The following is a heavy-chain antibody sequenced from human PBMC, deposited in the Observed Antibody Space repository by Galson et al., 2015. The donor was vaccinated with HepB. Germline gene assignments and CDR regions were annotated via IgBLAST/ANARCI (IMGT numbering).Heavy chain of an antibody. Sequence: SVKVSCKASGGTFSSYTISWVRQAPGQGLEWMGRIIPILGIANYAQKFQGRVTITADKSTSTAYMELSSLRSEDTAVYYCARDPLEAAGTLDAFDIWGQGTMVTVSS. V-gene: IGHV1-69*04. D-gene: IGHD6-13*01. CDR1: GGTFSSYT. J-gene: IGHJ3*02. CDR3: ARDPLEAAGTLDAFDI. CDR2: IIPILGIA.